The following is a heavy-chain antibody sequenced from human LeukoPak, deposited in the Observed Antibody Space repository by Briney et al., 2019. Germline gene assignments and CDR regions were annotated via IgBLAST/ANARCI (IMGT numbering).Heavy chain of an antibody. V-gene: IGHV4-31*03. CDR3: ARADTHHIHSSSWHFDY. CDR2: IYYSGST. Sequence: SETLSLTCTVSGGSISSGGYYWSWIRQHPGKGLEWIGYIYYSGSTYYNPSLKSRVTISVDTSQNQFSLKLSSVTAADTAVYHCARADTHHIHSSSWHFDYWGQGSLVTVSS. J-gene: IGHJ4*02. CDR1: GGSISSGGYY. D-gene: IGHD6-13*01.